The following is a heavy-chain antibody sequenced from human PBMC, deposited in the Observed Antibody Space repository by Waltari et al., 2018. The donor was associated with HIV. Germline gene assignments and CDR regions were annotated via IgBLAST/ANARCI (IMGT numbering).Heavy chain of an antibody. D-gene: IGHD3-22*01. Sequence: QVQLVQSGAEVKKPGASVKVSCKASGYTFTDYYMHWVRQAPGQGLEWLEWIHPKRGNTIYAQNFQGSVSMTRDTSIRTAYMELSRLRSDDTAVYYCARGITYYDSTVYFEFWGQGIPVTVSS. CDR1: GYTFTDYY. CDR3: ARGITYYDSTVYFEF. CDR2: IHPKRGNT. V-gene: IGHV1-2*02. J-gene: IGHJ4*02.